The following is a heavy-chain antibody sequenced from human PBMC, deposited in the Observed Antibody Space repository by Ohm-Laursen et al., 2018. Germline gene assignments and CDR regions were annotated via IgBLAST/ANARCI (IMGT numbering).Heavy chain of an antibody. D-gene: IGHD2-15*01. CDR1: GFTFSSYW. J-gene: IGHJ4*02. CDR3: ARLPAYDCSGGSCYFDY. CDR2: IYSGGST. V-gene: IGHV3-53*01. Sequence: SLRLSCTASGFTFSSYWMHWVRQAPGKGLEWVSVIYSGGSTYYADSVKGRFTISRDNSKNTVYLQMNSLRAEDTAVYYCARLPAYDCSGGSCYFDYWGQGTLVTVSS.